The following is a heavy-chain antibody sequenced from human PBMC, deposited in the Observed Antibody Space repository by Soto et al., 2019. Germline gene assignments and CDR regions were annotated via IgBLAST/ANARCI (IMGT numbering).Heavy chain of an antibody. V-gene: IGHV1-69*13. D-gene: IGHD3-10*01. CDR1: GGYFSSYA. J-gene: IGHJ6*02. Sequence: SVKVSCEASGGYFSSYAISWVRQAPGQGLEWMGGIIPIFGTANYAQKFQGRVTITADESTSTAYMELSSLRSEDTAVYYCARVRSHYCYYGMDVWGQGTTVTVSS. CDR2: IIPIFGTA. CDR3: ARVRSHYCYYGMDV.